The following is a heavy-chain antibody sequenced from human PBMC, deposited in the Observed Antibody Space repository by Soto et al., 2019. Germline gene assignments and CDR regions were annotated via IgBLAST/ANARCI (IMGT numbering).Heavy chain of an antibody. CDR1: GFTFSSYG. Sequence: PGGSLRLSCAASGFTFSSYGMHWVRQAPGKGLEWVAVISYDGSNKYYADSVKGRFTISRDNSKNTLYLQMNSLRAEDTAVYYCAKERGAYDYSNDDAFDIWGQGTMVTVSS. CDR2: ISYDGSNK. D-gene: IGHD4-4*01. V-gene: IGHV3-30*18. CDR3: AKERGAYDYSNDDAFDI. J-gene: IGHJ3*02.